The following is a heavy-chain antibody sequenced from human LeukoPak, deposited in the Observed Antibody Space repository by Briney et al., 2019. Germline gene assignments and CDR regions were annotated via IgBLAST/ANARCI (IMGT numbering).Heavy chain of an antibody. CDR1: GFTFSSYW. D-gene: IGHD1-26*01. J-gene: IGHJ1*01. Sequence: PGGSLRLSCAASGFTFSSYWMSWVRQAPGKGLEWVANIRQDGSTMSYVDSVKGRFTISRDNAKNSLYLQMNSLRAEDTAVYYCARNLLEATHYFQHWGQGTLVTVSS. V-gene: IGHV3-7*01. CDR2: IRQDGSTM. CDR3: ARNLLEATHYFQH.